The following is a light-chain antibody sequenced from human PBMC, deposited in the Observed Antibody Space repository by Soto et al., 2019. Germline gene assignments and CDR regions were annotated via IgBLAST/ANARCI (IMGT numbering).Light chain of an antibody. CDR3: HQSYSTLWT. CDR2: APS. J-gene: IGKJ1*01. Sequence: DIQMTQSPSSLSASVGDRVTITCRASQSISSYLNWYQQKPGKAPKLLIYAPSSLQSGVPSRFSGSGSGTDFPLTISSLQPEDFATFYCHQSYSTLWTFAQGTKVEIK. CDR1: QSISSY. V-gene: IGKV1-39*01.